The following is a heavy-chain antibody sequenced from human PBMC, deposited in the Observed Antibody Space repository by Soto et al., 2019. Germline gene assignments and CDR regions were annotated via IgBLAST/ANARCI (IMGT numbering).Heavy chain of an antibody. CDR3: ATRTKSQQWLPYFDY. D-gene: IGHD6-19*01. Sequence: QVQLQESGPGLVKPSETLSLTCTVSGDSIRGYYWSWIRQPPGKGLEWIGYIYYSGSTNYNPSLKSRVTISVDTSKKQFSLKLSSVTAADTAVYYCATRTKSQQWLPYFDYWGQGTLVTVSS. J-gene: IGHJ4*02. CDR2: IYYSGST. V-gene: IGHV4-59*08. CDR1: GDSIRGYY.